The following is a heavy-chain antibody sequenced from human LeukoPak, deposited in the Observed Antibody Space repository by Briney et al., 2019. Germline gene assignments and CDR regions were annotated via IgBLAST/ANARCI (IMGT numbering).Heavy chain of an antibody. J-gene: IGHJ4*02. CDR1: GFTFSSYA. CDR3: ARSMQLWGTFDY. CDR2: ISGSGGST. V-gene: IGHV3-23*01. D-gene: IGHD5-18*01. Sequence: PGGSLRLSCAASGFTFSSYAMSWVRQAPGKGLEWVSGISGSGGSTYYADSVKGRFTISRDNSENSLYLQMNSLRAEDTAVYYCARSMQLWGTFDYWGQGTLVTVSS.